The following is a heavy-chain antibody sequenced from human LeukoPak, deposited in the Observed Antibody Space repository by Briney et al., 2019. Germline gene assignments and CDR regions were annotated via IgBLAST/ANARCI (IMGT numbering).Heavy chain of an antibody. V-gene: IGHV5-51*01. CDR2: IYPDDSDT. D-gene: IGHD3-10*01. Sequence: GASLQISCKGFGCCFTAYLIACVRPLPGKGLELVGIIYPDDSDTRYSPSFQGQVTISVDKSISTAYLQWSSLKASDTAMYYCARHDSGAVAGGFGEFRSYCYMDVWGKGTTVTISS. J-gene: IGHJ6*03. CDR1: GCCFTAYL. CDR3: ARHDSGAVAGGFGEFRSYCYMDV.